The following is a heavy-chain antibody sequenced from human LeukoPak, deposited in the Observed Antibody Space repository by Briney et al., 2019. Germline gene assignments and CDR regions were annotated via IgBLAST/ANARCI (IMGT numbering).Heavy chain of an antibody. D-gene: IGHD1-26*01. Sequence: GGPLRLSCAASGLTFSSYGIHWVRQAPGKGLEWAAFIQNDGSNKYYVDSVKGRFTIPRDNSKNTLYLQMNSLRAEDTAVYHCTKDEIQGVVGAGPGYWGQGTLVTVSS. CDR2: IQNDGSNK. CDR1: GLTFSSYG. V-gene: IGHV3-30*02. CDR3: TKDEIQGVVGAGPGY. J-gene: IGHJ4*02.